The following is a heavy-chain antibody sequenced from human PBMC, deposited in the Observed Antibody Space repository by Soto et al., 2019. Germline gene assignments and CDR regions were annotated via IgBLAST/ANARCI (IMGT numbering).Heavy chain of an antibody. Sequence: GGSLRLSCAASGFTFSSYSMNWVRQAPGKGLEWVSYISSSSSTIYYADSVKGRFTISRDNAKNSLYLQMNSLRAEDTAVYYCARTGRMVRGVINAPRYYYYMDVWGKGTTVTVSS. CDR1: GFTFSSYS. D-gene: IGHD3-10*01. J-gene: IGHJ6*03. V-gene: IGHV3-48*01. CDR3: ARTGRMVRGVINAPRYYYYMDV. CDR2: ISSSSSTI.